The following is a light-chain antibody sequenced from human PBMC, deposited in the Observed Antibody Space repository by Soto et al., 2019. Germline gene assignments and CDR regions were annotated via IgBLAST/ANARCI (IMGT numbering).Light chain of an antibody. V-gene: IGKV1-5*01. J-gene: IGKJ1*01. CDR1: QTISWW. CDR3: QQYYNYST. CDR2: DAS. Sequence: DIQMTQSPSTLPASVGDRVTITCLASQTISWWLAWYQQKPGKAPDLLIYDASRLAGGVPSRFSGSEAGTEFTLTIDSLQPDDFATYFCQQYYNYSTFAQGTKVDIK.